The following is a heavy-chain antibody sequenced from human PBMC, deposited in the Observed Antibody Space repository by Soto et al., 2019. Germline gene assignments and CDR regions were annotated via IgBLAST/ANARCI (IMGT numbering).Heavy chain of an antibody. CDR1: GYSFTNYW. V-gene: IGHV5-51*01. D-gene: IGHD1-20*01. CDR2: IYPGDSDT. J-gene: IGHJ4*02. CDR3: ARSHITGSTWTFDY. Sequence: GESLKISCKGSGYSFTNYWIGWVRQMPGKGLEWMGIIYPGDSDTRYSPSFQGQVNISVDKSISTAYLQWRSLKASDSGMYYCARSHITGSTWTFDYWGQETLVTVSS.